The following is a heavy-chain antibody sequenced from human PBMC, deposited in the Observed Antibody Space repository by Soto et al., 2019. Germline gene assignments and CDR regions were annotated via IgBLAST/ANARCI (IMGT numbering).Heavy chain of an antibody. V-gene: IGHV4-34*01. CDR2: INYSGST. Sequence: SETLSLTCAVYGESFSNHYWTWIRQSPGKGLEWVGEINYSGSTRYNWSLGSRVTISVDTSKNQFSLMVTSVTAEDTAVYYCARGVVYRDVGLAYGMDVWGQGTTVTAP. CDR1: GESFSNHY. J-gene: IGHJ6*02. CDR3: ARGVVYRDVGLAYGMDV. D-gene: IGHD3-22*01.